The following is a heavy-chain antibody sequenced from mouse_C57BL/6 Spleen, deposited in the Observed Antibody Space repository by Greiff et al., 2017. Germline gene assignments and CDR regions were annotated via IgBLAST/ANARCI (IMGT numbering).Heavy chain of an antibody. CDR3: AKMTTTVVAHWYFDV. Sequence: VHLVESGPGLVQPSQSLSITCTVSGFSLTSYGVHWVRQSPGKGLEWLGVIWRGGSTDYNAAFMSRLSITKDNSKSQVFFKMNSLQADDTAIYYCAKMTTTVVAHWYFDVWGTGTTVTVSS. J-gene: IGHJ1*03. CDR2: IWRGGST. CDR1: GFSLTSYG. V-gene: IGHV2-5*01. D-gene: IGHD1-1*01.